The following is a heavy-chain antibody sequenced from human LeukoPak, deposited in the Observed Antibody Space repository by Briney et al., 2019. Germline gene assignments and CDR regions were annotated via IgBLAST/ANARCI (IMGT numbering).Heavy chain of an antibody. V-gene: IGHV1-2*02. Sequence: AASVKVSCKASGYTFTSYYMHWVRQAPGQGLEWMGWINPNSGGTNYAQKFQGRVTMTRDTSISTAYMELSRLRSDDTAVYYCASFNFWSGSFDYWGRGTLVTVSS. D-gene: IGHD3-3*01. CDR3: ASFNFWSGSFDY. CDR2: INPNSGGT. CDR1: GYTFTSYY. J-gene: IGHJ4*02.